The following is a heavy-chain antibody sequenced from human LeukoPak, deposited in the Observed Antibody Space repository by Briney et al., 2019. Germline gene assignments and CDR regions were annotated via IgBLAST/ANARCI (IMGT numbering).Heavy chain of an antibody. CDR1: GFTFSSYW. Sequence: GGSLRLSCAASGFTFSSYWMSWVRQAPGKGLEWVANIKQDGSEKYYVDSVKGRFTISRDNAKNSLYLQMNSLRAEDTAVYYCARDTVGIAWFGELGYWGQGTLVTVSS. CDR3: ARDTVGIAWFGELGY. V-gene: IGHV3-7*01. D-gene: IGHD3-10*01. J-gene: IGHJ4*02. CDR2: IKQDGSEK.